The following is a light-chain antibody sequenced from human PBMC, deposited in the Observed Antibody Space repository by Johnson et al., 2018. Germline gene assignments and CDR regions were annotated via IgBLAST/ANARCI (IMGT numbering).Light chain of an antibody. CDR3: GTWDSSLSAGNV. CDR2: TNN. Sequence: QSVLTQPPSVSAAPGQKVTISCSGSSSNIGNNYVSWYQQLPGTAPKLLIYTNNKRPSGIPDRFSGSKSGTSASLGITGLPTVDAAEYYCGTWDSSLSAGNVFGTGTKVTVL. CDR1: SSNIGNNY. V-gene: IGLV1-51*02. J-gene: IGLJ1*01.